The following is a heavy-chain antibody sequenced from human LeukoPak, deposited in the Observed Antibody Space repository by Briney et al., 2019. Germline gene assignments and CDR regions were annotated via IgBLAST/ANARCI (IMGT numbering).Heavy chain of an antibody. CDR2: IYTSGST. Sequence: PSETLSLTCTVSGDSISSGNYYWTWIRQPAGKGLEWIGRIYTSGSTNYNPSLKSRVTISVDTSKNQFSLKLSSVTAADTAVYYCATLGYSYGTDYWGQGTLVTVSS. D-gene: IGHD5-18*01. V-gene: IGHV4-61*02. CDR1: GDSISSGNYY. CDR3: ATLGYSYGTDY. J-gene: IGHJ4*02.